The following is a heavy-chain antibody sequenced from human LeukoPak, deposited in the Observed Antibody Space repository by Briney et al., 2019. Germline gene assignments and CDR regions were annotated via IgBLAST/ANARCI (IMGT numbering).Heavy chain of an antibody. CDR3: ARDYGTYYYGMDV. J-gene: IGHJ6*02. D-gene: IGHD4-17*01. V-gene: IGHV3-21*01. CDR2: ISSSSSYI. Sequence: GGSLRLSCAASGFTFSSYSMNWVRQAPGKGLEWVSSISSSSSYIYYADSVKSRFTISRDNAKNSLYLQMNSLRAEDTAVYYCARDYGTYYYGMDVWGQGTTVTVSS. CDR1: GFTFSSYS.